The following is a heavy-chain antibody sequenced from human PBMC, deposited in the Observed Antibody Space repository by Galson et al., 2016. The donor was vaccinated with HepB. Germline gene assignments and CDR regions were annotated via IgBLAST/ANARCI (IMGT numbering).Heavy chain of an antibody. J-gene: IGHJ4*02. V-gene: IGHV3-7*01. D-gene: IGHD3-10*01. CDR3: AESRG. CDR2: INQDGSEK. Sequence: SLRLSCAASGFTFSSYAMSWVRQAPGEGLEWVANINQDGSEKYYVDSVKGRFTISRDNAKNSLYLQMNSLRVEDTAVYYCAESRGWGQGTLVTVSS. CDR1: GFTFSSYA.